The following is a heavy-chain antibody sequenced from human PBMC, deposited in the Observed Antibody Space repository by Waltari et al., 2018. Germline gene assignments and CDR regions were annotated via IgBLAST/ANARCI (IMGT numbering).Heavy chain of an antibody. J-gene: IGHJ4*02. CDR3: TRGRFSSGTGDGIFFEY. CDR2: INPNNGDT. V-gene: IGHV1-2*02. Sequence: QVQLGQSGTEVKKPGASVKVSCKASGFTFTDHYMHWVRQAPGQGLEWMGRINPNNGDTSYAQNFQGRVAMTRDTSISTAYMELSRLRSDDTAVYYCTRGRFSSGTGDGIFFEYWGQGALVTVSP. D-gene: IGHD3-22*01. CDR1: GFTFTDHY.